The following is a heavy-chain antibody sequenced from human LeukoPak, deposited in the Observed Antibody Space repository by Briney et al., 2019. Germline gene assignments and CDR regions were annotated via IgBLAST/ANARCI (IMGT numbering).Heavy chain of an antibody. CDR2: IRYDGSNK. D-gene: IGHD1-26*01. Sequence: GGSLRLSCAASGFTFSSYGMHWVRQAPGKGLEWVAFIRYDGSNKYYADSVKGRFTISRDNSKNTLYLQMNSLRAEDTAVYYCAKVLSGGYSEVAYYFDYWGQGTLVTVSS. V-gene: IGHV3-30*02. J-gene: IGHJ4*02. CDR1: GFTFSSYG. CDR3: AKVLSGGYSEVAYYFDY.